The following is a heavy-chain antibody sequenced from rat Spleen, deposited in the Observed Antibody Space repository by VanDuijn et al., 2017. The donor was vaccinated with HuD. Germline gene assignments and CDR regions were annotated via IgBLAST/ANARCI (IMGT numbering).Heavy chain of an antibody. D-gene: IGHD1-9*01. V-gene: IGHV5S10*01. Sequence: EVQLVESGGGLVQPGNSLKLSCAASGFTFSDYAMAWVRQSPKKGLEWVATIIYDGSSTYYRDSVKGRFTISRDNAKSTLYLQMDSLRSEDTATYYCATHGYNSCFDYWGQGVMVTVSS. CDR1: GFTFSDYA. CDR3: ATHGYNSCFDY. CDR2: IIYDGSST. J-gene: IGHJ2*01.